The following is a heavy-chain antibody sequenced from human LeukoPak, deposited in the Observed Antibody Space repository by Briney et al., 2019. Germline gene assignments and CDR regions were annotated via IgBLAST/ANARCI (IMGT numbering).Heavy chain of an antibody. D-gene: IGHD1-26*01. CDR1: GYTFTGYY. V-gene: IGHV1-2*02. Sequence: ASVKVSCKASGYTFTGYYMHWVRQAPGQGLEWMGWINPNSGRTNYAQKFQGRVTMTRDTSISTAYMELSRLRSDDTAVYYCARGLIIVGATIDYWGQGTLVTVSS. CDR3: ARGLIIVGATIDY. CDR2: INPNSGRT. J-gene: IGHJ4*02.